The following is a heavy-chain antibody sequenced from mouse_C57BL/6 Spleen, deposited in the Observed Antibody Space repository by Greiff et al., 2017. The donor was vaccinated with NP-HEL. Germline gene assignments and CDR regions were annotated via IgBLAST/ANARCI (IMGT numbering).Heavy chain of an antibody. J-gene: IGHJ4*01. CDR3: ARKLRSYAMDY. Sequence: EVQLQQSGPELVKPGASVKISCKASGYSFTGYYMNWVKQSPEKSLEWIGEINPSTGGTTYNQKFKAKATLTVDKSSSTAYMQLKSLTSEDSAVYYCARKLRSYAMDYWGQGTSVTVSS. V-gene: IGHV1-42*01. CDR1: GYSFTGYY. D-gene: IGHD1-1*01. CDR2: INPSTGGT.